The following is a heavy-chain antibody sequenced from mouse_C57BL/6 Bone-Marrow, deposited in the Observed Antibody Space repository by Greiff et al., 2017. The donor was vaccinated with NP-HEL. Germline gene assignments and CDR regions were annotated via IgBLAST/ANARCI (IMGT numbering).Heavy chain of an antibody. CDR3: ASSKSMFKAYYYAMDY. J-gene: IGHJ4*01. CDR2: INPSNGGT. CDR1: GYTFTSYW. Sequence: QVQLQQPGTELVKPGASVKLSCKASGYTFTSYWMNWVKQRPGQGLEWIGNINPSNGGTNYNEKFKSKATMTVDKPTSTAYMQLSSLTSEDTSFYYCASSKSMFKAYYYAMDYWGQGTSVTVSS. D-gene: IGHD2-2*01. V-gene: IGHV1-53*01.